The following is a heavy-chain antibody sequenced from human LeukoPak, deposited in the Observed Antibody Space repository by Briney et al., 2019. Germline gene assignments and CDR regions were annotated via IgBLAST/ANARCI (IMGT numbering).Heavy chain of an antibody. CDR3: ARDGTAAGLYFDL. V-gene: IGHV3-7*01. CDR1: GFTFTDYW. Sequence: PGGSLRLSXEVSGFTFTDYWMNWVRQAPGKGPEWVASIRQDGSEKTYVDSVKGRFTISRDNTKNSLSLQLNGLRAEDTAVYYSARDGTAAGLYFDLWGQGTLVTVSS. D-gene: IGHD6-13*01. J-gene: IGHJ4*01. CDR2: IRQDGSEK.